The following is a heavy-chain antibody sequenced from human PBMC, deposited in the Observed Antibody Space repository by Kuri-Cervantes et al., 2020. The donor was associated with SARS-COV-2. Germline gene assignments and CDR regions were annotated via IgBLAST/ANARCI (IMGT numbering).Heavy chain of an antibody. CDR3: AREWVDPLGYSNKDYYYYGMDV. Sequence: SVKVSCKASGGTFSSYTISWVRQAPGQGLEWMGRIIPILGIANYAQKFQGRVTITADKSTSTAYMELSSLRSEDTAVYYCAREWVDPLGYSNKDYYYYGMDVWGQGTTVTVSS. CDR2: IIPILGIA. J-gene: IGHJ6*02. V-gene: IGHV1-69*04. D-gene: IGHD4-11*01. CDR1: GGTFSSYT.